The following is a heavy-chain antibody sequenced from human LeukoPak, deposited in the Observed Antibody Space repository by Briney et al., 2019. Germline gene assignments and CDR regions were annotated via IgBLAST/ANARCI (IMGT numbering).Heavy chain of an antibody. V-gene: IGHV4-34*01. CDR2: INHSGST. CDR3: ARGRYYDSSGSRDFDY. D-gene: IGHD3-22*01. Sequence: PSETLSLTCAVYGGSFSGYYWSWIRPPPGKGLEWIGEINHSGSTNYNPSLKSRVTISVDTSKNQFSLKLSSVTAADTAVYYCARGRYYDSSGSRDFDYWGQGTLVTVSS. CDR1: GGSFSGYY. J-gene: IGHJ4*02.